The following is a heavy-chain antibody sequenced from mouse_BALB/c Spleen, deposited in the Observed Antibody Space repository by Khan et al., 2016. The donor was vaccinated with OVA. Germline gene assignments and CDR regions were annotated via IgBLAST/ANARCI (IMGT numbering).Heavy chain of an antibody. CDR3: ARDRYDYFDY. V-gene: IGHV9-2-1*01. D-gene: IGHD2-14*01. CDR2: INTETGEP. CDR1: GYTFTDYS. J-gene: IGHJ2*01. Sequence: QIQLVQSGPELKKSGETVKISCKASGYTFTDYSMHWVKQAPGKGLKWMGWINTETGEPTYADDFKGRFAFSLETSASTAYLQINNLKNDDTATYFCARDRYDYFDYWGQGTTLTVSS.